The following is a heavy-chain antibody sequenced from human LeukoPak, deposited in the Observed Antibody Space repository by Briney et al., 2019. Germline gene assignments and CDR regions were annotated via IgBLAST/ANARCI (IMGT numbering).Heavy chain of an antibody. CDR1: EYSFVSYY. CDR3: TRDRPHNWFDP. Sequence: VASVKVSCKASEYSFVSYYIHWVRRAPGEGLEWVGLIYPHDGTTNYAQKFQGRVTMTVDRPTTTFYMELSSLTSEDTAVYYCTRDRPHNWFDPWGQGTLVTVSP. J-gene: IGHJ5*02. CDR2: IYPHDGTT. V-gene: IGHV1-46*01.